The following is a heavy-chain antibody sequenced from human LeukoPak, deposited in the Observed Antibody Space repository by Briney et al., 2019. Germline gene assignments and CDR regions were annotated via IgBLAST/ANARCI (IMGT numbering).Heavy chain of an antibody. CDR3: ARRYDFWSGYYVWFDP. V-gene: IGHV3-11*04. CDR1: GFTFNNYY. D-gene: IGHD3-3*01. CDR2: ISISGYST. J-gene: IGHJ5*02. Sequence: GGSVRLSCAASGFTFNNYYMSWIRRAPGKGLEWISSISISGYSTYYADSVKGRFTISRDNAKNSLYLQMNNLRPEDTAFYYCARRYDFWSGYYVWFDPWGQGTLVTVSS.